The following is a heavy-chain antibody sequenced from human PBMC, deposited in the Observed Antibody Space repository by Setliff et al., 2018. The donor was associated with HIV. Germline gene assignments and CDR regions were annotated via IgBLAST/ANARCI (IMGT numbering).Heavy chain of an antibody. V-gene: IGHV4-59*01. J-gene: IGHJ6*03. Sequence: SETLSLTCTVSGGSISSYYWSWIRQPPGKGLEWIGYIYYSGSTNYNPPLKSRVTISADTSKNQFSLKLNSVTAADTAVYYCARSPPTTFWSGYTYYYYMDVWGKGTTVTVSS. CDR1: GGSISSYY. CDR2: IYYSGST. CDR3: ARSPPTTFWSGYTYYYYMDV. D-gene: IGHD3-3*01.